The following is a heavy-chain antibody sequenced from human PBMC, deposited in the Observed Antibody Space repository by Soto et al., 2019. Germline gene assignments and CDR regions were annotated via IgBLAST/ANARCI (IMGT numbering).Heavy chain of an antibody. Sequence: AAVKVSCKASGYTFTSYGISWVRQAPGQGLEWMGWISAYDGNTNYAQKLQGRVTMTTXTXXSXXXMXLXXLRXDXTAVYYCARDNYYDSSAYFSFDYWGQGTLVTVSS. V-gene: IGHV1-18*04. J-gene: IGHJ4*02. CDR3: ARDNYYDSSAYFSFDY. CDR2: ISAYDGNT. D-gene: IGHD3-22*01. CDR1: GYTFTSYG.